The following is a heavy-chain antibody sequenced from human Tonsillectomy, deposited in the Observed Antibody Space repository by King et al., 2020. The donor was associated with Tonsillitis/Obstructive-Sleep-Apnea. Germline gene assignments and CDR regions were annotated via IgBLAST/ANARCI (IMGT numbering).Heavy chain of an antibody. Sequence: VQLQQWGAGLLKPSETLSLTCAVYGGSFSDYYWSWIRQPPGKGLEWIGEINHSGRTNYNPSLKSRVTISVDTSKNQFSLKLSSVTAADTALYYCARLRLYCSGGRCYAGSIDFWGQGALVTVSS. CDR2: INHSGRT. CDR1: GGSFSDYY. D-gene: IGHD2-15*01. CDR3: ARLRLYCSGGRCYAGSIDF. J-gene: IGHJ4*02. V-gene: IGHV4-34*01.